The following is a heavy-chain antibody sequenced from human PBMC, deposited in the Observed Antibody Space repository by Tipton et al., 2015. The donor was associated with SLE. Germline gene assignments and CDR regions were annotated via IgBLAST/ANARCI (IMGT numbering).Heavy chain of an antibody. D-gene: IGHD3-22*01. V-gene: IGHV3-30*02. CDR2: IPYDGSNK. Sequence: SLRLSCAASGFTFSSYSMHWVRQAPGKGLEWVAFIPYDGSNKYYADSVKGRFTISRDNSKNTLYPQVNSLRAEDTAVYYCARGAQWLLERYVDYWGHEALVTVSS. CDR3: ARGAQWLLERYVDY. CDR1: GFTFSSYS. J-gene: IGHJ4*01.